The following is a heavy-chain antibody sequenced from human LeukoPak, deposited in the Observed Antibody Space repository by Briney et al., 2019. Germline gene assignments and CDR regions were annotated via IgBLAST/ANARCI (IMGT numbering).Heavy chain of an antibody. V-gene: IGHV4-30-2*01. Sequence: SQTLSLTCAVSGGSISSGDYSRSSIRQPPGKGLEWIGYIYHSGRTYYNLSLKSRVTISIDRSKIQFSLKLSSVTAADTAVYYCARDLLWFGEAYFDYWGQGTLVTVSS. CDR2: IYHSGRT. D-gene: IGHD3-10*01. J-gene: IGHJ4*02. CDR3: ARDLLWFGEAYFDY. CDR1: GGSISSGDYS.